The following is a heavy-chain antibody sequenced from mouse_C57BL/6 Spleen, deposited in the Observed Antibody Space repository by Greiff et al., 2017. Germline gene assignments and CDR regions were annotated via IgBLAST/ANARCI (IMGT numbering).Heavy chain of an antibody. CDR2: INYDGSST. V-gene: IGHV5-16*01. CDR1: GFTFSDYY. CDR3: ARDRPCDYDGTGAMDY. J-gene: IGHJ4*01. Sequence: EVKLVESEGGLVQPGSSMKLSCTASGFTFSDYYMAWVRQVPEKGLEWVANINYDGSSTYYLDSLKSRFIISRDNAKNILYLQMSSLKSEDTATYYCARDRPCDYDGTGAMDYWGQGTSVTVSS. D-gene: IGHD2-4*01.